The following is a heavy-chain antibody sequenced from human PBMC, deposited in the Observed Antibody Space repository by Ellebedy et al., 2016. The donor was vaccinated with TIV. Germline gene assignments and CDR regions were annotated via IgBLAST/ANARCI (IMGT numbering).Heavy chain of an antibody. V-gene: IGHV4-59*12. CDR3: ARDRGYCSGGSCSNWFDP. CDR2: IYYSGST. J-gene: IGHJ5*02. CDR1: GGSISSYY. D-gene: IGHD2-15*01. Sequence: GSLRLSCTVSGGSISSYYWSWIRQPPGKGLEWIGYIYYSGSTNYNPSLKSQVTISVATSKNQFSLKMSSVTAADTAVYYCARDRGYCSGGSCSNWFDPWGQGTLVTVSS.